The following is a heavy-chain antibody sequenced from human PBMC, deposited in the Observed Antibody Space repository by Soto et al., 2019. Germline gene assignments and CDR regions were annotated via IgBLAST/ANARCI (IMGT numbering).Heavy chain of an antibody. V-gene: IGHV4-34*01. Sequence: SETLSLTCAVYGGSFSGYYWSWIRQPPGKGLEWIGEINHSGSTNYNPSLKSRVTILVDTSKNQFSLKLSSVTAADTAVYYCARLFTVNPDYWGQGTLVTVSS. J-gene: IGHJ4*02. CDR3: ARLFTVNPDY. D-gene: IGHD4-17*01. CDR1: GGSFSGYY. CDR2: INHSGST.